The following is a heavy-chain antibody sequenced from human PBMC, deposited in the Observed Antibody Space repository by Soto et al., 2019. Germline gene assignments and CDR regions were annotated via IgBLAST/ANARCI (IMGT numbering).Heavy chain of an antibody. CDR3: ARDRPEVTTCGQYYYYCMHV. J-gene: IGHJ6*02. D-gene: IGHD4-17*01. V-gene: IGHV1-69*06. CDR1: GGTFSSYA. CDR2: IIPIFGTA. Sequence: QVQLVQSGAEVKKPGSSVKVSCKASGGTFSSYAISWVRQAPGQGLEWMGGIIPIFGTANYAQKFQGRVTITGDKSTSRAYMEMSSLRSEDTVVYYCARDRPEVTTCGQYYYYCMHVWGQGPTVTVSS.